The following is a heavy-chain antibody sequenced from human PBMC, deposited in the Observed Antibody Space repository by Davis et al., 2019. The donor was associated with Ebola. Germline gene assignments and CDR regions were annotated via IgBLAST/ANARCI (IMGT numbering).Heavy chain of an antibody. V-gene: IGHV3-33*01. Sequence: PGGSLRPSCPASGFTSSSYGMHWVRQAPGKGLEWVAVIWYDGSNKYYADSVKGRFTISRDNSKNTLYLQMNSLRAEDTAVYYCAREIAAAGHFRRYYFDYWGQGTLVTVSS. D-gene: IGHD6-13*01. CDR2: IWYDGSNK. J-gene: IGHJ4*02. CDR1: GFTSSSYG. CDR3: AREIAAAGHFRRYYFDY.